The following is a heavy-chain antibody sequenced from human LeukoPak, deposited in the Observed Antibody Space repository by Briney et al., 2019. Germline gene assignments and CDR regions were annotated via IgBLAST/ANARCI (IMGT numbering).Heavy chain of an antibody. Sequence: SETLSLTCTVSGVSISSYYWSWLRQPAGKGLEWIGRIYTSGSTNYNPSLKSRVTMSVDTSKNQFSLKLSSVTAADTAVYYWARASGTTFYGMDVWGQGTTVTVSS. CDR2: IYTSGST. CDR3: ARASGTTFYGMDV. CDR1: GVSISSYY. D-gene: IGHD1-7*01. J-gene: IGHJ6*02. V-gene: IGHV4-4*07.